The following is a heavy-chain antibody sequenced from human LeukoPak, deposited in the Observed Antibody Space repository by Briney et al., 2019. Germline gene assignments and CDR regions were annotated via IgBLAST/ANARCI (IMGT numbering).Heavy chain of an antibody. D-gene: IGHD3-10*01. CDR1: GGTFSSYA. Sequence: SVTVSCKASGGTFSSYAISWVRQAPGQGLEWMGGIIPIFGTANYAQKLQGRVTITADESTSTAYMELSSLRSEDTAVYYCARTGFGELLYTDPWGQGTLVTASS. CDR2: IIPIFGTA. CDR3: ARTGFGELLYTDP. V-gene: IGHV1-69*13. J-gene: IGHJ5*02.